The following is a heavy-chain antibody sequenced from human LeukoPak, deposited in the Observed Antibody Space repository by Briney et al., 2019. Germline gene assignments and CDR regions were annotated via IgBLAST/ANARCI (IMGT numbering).Heavy chain of an antibody. V-gene: IGHV3-7*03. CDR1: GFTFSSYW. Sequence: QTGGSLRLSCAASGFTFSSYWMSWVRQAPGKGLEWVANIKQDGSEKYYVDSVKGRFTISRDNAKNSLYLQMNSLRAEDTALYYCAKGFRNAAAAGTYFSIDYFDYWGQGTLVTVSS. CDR3: AKGFRNAAAAGTYFSIDYFDY. CDR2: IKQDGSEK. D-gene: IGHD6-13*01. J-gene: IGHJ4*02.